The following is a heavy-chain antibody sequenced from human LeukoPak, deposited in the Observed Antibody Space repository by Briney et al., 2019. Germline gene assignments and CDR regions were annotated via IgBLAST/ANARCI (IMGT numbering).Heavy chain of an antibody. Sequence: GGSLRLSCAASGFTFSSYAMSWVRQAPGKGLEWVSAISGSGGSTYYADSVKGRFTISRDNSKNTLYLQMNSLRAEDTAVYYCAKDLVYDYGDYGGRGFFDYWGQGTLVTVSS. D-gene: IGHD4-17*01. CDR3: AKDLVYDYGDYGGRGFFDY. CDR1: GFTFSSYA. J-gene: IGHJ4*02. CDR2: ISGSGGST. V-gene: IGHV3-23*01.